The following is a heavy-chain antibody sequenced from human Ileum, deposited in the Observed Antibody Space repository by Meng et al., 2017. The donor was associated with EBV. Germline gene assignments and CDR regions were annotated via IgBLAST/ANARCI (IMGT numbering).Heavy chain of an antibody. V-gene: IGHV4-4*02. CDR2: TSHSGST. D-gene: IGHD3-22*01. J-gene: IGHJ4*02. CDR1: GGSISRGDW. CDR3: ASSDYYRSDY. Sequence: QVQLRGAGPGLVKASETLSLTCAFSGGSISRGDWWSWVRQPPGKGLEWIGETSHSGSTNYSPSLKSRVTISLDKSKNQLSLKLNSVTAADTAVYYCASSDYYRSDYWGQGTLVTVSS.